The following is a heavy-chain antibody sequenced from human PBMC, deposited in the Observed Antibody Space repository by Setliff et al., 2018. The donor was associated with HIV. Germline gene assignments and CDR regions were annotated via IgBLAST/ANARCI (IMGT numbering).Heavy chain of an antibody. CDR1: GFTFSSFG. CDR3: ARRDYNFSGTFDI. CDR2: IYTSGST. J-gene: IGHJ3*02. D-gene: IGHD3-3*01. V-gene: IGHV4-4*07. Sequence: GSLRLSCAASGFTFSSFGMHWVRQAPGKGLEWIGRIYTSGSTNDNPSLKSRITISVDTSNNQFSLRLDSVTAADTAVYYCARRDYNFSGTFDIWGQGTMVTVSS.